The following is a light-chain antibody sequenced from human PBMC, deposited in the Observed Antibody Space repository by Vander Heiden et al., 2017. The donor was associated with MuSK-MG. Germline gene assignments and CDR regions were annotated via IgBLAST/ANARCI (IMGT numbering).Light chain of an antibody. Sequence: IQRTNSPSSLSASVGDRVTITCRASQSISSYLNWYQQKPGKAPKLLIYAASSLQSGVPSRFSGSGSGTDFTLTISRLQPEDFATYYCQQSDSTPYTFGQGTKMEIK. CDR2: AAS. CDR1: QSISSY. CDR3: QQSDSTPYT. V-gene: IGKV1-39*01. J-gene: IGKJ2*01.